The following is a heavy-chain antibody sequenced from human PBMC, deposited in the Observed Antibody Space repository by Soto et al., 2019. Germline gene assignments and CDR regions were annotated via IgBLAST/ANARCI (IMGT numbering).Heavy chain of an antibody. CDR3: AVNYYGSGTHYCMDV. Sequence: GGSLRLSCAASGFPFSSYSMKWVRQAPGKGLEWVSYMSSGGSVINYADSVKGRFTISRDNAQNSLNLQMNSLRAEDTAVYYCAVNYYGSGTHYCMDVWGPGTTVTVSS. D-gene: IGHD3-10*01. V-gene: IGHV3-48*01. CDR1: GFPFSSYS. CDR2: MSSGGSVI. J-gene: IGHJ6*02.